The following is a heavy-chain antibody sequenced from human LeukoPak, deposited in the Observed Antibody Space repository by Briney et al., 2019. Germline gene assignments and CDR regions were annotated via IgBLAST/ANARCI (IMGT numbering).Heavy chain of an antibody. D-gene: IGHD3-22*01. CDR3: ASLDYYDSSGYTPSYFDY. CDR1: GGSISSYY. J-gene: IGHJ4*02. CDR2: IYYSGST. V-gene: IGHV4-59*01. Sequence: SSETLSLTCTVSGGSISSYYWSWIRQPPGKGLEWIGYIYYSGSTNYNPSLKSRVTISLDTSKNQFSLTLSSVTAADAAVYYCASLDYYDSSGYTPSYFDYWGQGTLVTVSS.